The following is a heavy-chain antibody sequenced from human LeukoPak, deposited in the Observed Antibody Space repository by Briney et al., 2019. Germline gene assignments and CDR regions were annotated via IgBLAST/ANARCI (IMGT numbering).Heavy chain of an antibody. CDR3: ARERGDSSGRYYFDY. J-gene: IGHJ4*02. CDR1: GFTFSSYG. Sequence: GRSLRLSCAASGFTFSSYGMHWVRQAPGKGLEWVAVIWYDGSNKYYADSVKGQFTISRDNSKNTLYLQMNSLRAEDTAVYYCARERGDSSGRYYFDYWGQGTLVTVSS. D-gene: IGHD3-22*01. CDR2: IWYDGSNK. V-gene: IGHV3-33*01.